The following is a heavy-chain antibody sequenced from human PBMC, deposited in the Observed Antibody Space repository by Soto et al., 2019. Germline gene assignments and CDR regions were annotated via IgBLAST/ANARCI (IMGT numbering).Heavy chain of an antibody. V-gene: IGHV1-3*01. D-gene: IGHD3-3*01. Sequence: ASVKVSCKASGYTFSSYAMHWVRQAPGQRLEWMGWINAGYGNTKSSQKFQDRVTISRDTSASTAYMELTSLRSEDTAVYYCARDPISLTYYDFWSGYYRSYYYGMDVWGQGTTVTVSS. J-gene: IGHJ6*02. CDR3: ARDPISLTYYDFWSGYYRSYYYGMDV. CDR1: GYTFSSYA. CDR2: INAGYGNT.